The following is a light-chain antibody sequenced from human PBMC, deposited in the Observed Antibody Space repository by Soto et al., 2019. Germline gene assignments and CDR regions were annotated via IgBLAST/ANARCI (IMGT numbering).Light chain of an antibody. CDR3: QQYNTYSAT. CDR1: QNIVNW. J-gene: IGKJ5*01. Sequence: DVQMTQSPSTLSASVGDRVTITCRASQNIVNWLAWYQQRPGKPPKILIYGASTLESGVPSRFSGSGSGTEFTLTITGLQPGDFATYFCQQYNTYSATFGQGTRLDNK. CDR2: GAS. V-gene: IGKV1-5*01.